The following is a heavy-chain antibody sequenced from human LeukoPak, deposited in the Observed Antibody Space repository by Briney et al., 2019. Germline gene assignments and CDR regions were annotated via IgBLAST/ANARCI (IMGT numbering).Heavy chain of an antibody. CDR1: GGSISSSTYY. Sequence: SETLSLTCTVSGGSISSSTYYWGWIRQSPGKGLEWMGSIDYSGSTYYNPSLKSRVTMSVDTSKNQFSLMLSSVTAADAAVYYCARQVKWVPYSSSWFGADTNNWFDPWGQGTLVTVSS. CDR2: IDYSGST. J-gene: IGHJ5*02. CDR3: ARQVKWVPYSSSWFGADTNNWFDP. V-gene: IGHV4-39*01. D-gene: IGHD6-13*01.